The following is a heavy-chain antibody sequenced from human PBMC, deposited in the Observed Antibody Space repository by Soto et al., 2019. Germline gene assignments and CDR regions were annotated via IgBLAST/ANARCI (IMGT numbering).Heavy chain of an antibody. D-gene: IGHD2-2*01. CDR3: ARDRSIVVVPAAMVTYYMDV. Sequence: QVRLVESGGGVVQPGRSLRLSCAASGFTFSSYGMHWVRQAPGKGLEWVAVIWYDGSNKYYADSVKGRFTISRDNSKNTLYLQMNSLRAEDTAVYYCARDRSIVVVPAAMVTYYMDVWGKGTTVTVSS. CDR2: IWYDGSNK. CDR1: GFTFSSYG. V-gene: IGHV3-33*01. J-gene: IGHJ6*03.